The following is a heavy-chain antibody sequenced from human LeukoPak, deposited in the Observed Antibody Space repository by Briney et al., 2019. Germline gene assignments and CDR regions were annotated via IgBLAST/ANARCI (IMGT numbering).Heavy chain of an antibody. J-gene: IGHJ4*02. CDR3: ARDQVGEYSSGWDFDY. D-gene: IGHD6-19*01. V-gene: IGHV1-46*01. Sequence: ASVTVSFKASGYTFTSYYMHWVRQAPGQGLEWMGIINPSGGSTSYAQKFQGRVTITRDTSTSTVYMELSSLRSEDTAVYYCARDQVGEYSSGWDFDYWGQGTLVTVSS. CDR2: INPSGGST. CDR1: GYTFTSYY.